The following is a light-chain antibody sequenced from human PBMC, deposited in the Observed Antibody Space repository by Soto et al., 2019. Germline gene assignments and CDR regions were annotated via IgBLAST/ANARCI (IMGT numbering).Light chain of an antibody. J-gene: IGKJ4*01. V-gene: IGKV3-15*01. CDR3: QQYNNWPFT. CDR1: QSFSSS. CDR2: DAS. Sequence: EIVMTQSPATLSVSPGERATLSCRASQSFSSSLAWYQQKAGQAPRLLIYDASASATGIPARFSGSGSGTEFTLTISSLQPDDVAVYYCQQYNNWPFTFGGGTNVEI.